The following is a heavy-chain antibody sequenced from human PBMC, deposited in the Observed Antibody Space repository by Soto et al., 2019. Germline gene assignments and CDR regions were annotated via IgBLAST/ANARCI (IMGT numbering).Heavy chain of an antibody. CDR3: AREGYCSSTSCYSFDY. D-gene: IGHD2-2*01. J-gene: IGHJ4*02. V-gene: IGHV3-64*01. CDR2: ISSNGGST. CDR1: GFTFSSYA. Sequence: EVQLVESGGGLVQPGGSLRLSCAASGFTFSSYAMHWVRQAPGKGLEYVSAISSNGGSTYYANSVKGRFTISRDNSKTTLYLQMGSLIAEDMAVYYCAREGYCSSTSCYSFDYWGQGTLVTVSS.